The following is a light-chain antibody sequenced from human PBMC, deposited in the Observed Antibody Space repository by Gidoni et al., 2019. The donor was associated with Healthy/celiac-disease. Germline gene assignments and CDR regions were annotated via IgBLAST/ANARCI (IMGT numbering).Light chain of an antibody. J-gene: IGKJ2*01. CDR1: KSSSSW. V-gene: IGKV1-5*03. Sequence: DIQKTQSPSTLSASVGDRVTITCRASKSSSSWLAWYQQKPGKAPKLLIYKASSLESGVPSRFSGSGAGTEFTLTISSLQPDDFATYYCQQYNSYPYTFGQGTKLEIK. CDR2: KAS. CDR3: QQYNSYPYT.